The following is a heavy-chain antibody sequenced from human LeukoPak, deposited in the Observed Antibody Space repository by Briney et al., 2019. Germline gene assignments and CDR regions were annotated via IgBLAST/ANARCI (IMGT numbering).Heavy chain of an antibody. CDR1: GFTFSSFG. Sequence: PGGSLRLSCAASGFTFSSFGMHWVRQAPGKGLEWVAVIWYDASNRYYADSVKGRFTISRDNSKNTLLLQMNSLRDDDTAVYYCVRGVGVSRFNYFDPWGQGTLVVVSS. CDR3: VRGVGVSRFNYFDP. J-gene: IGHJ5*02. D-gene: IGHD6-13*01. CDR2: IWYDASNR. V-gene: IGHV3-33*01.